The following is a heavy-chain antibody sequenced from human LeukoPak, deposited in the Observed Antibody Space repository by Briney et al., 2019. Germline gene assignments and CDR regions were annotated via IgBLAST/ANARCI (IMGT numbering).Heavy chain of an antibody. CDR1: GYTFTSYD. Sequence: ASVKVSCKASGYTFTSYDINWARQATGQGLEWMGWMNPNSGNTGYAQKFQGRATMTRNTSISTAYMELSSLRSEDTAVYYCARVPYCGGDCYNRYFDYWGQGTLVTVSS. CDR3: ARVPYCGGDCYNRYFDY. D-gene: IGHD2-21*02. CDR2: MNPNSGNT. J-gene: IGHJ4*02. V-gene: IGHV1-8*01.